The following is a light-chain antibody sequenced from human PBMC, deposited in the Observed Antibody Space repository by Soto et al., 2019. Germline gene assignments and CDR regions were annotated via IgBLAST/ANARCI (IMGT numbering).Light chain of an antibody. J-gene: IGKJ1*01. Sequence: GDRVTRSPIPRPRVSSDFLAWYQQKAGQAPRLLIYGPSNRATGVPDRFIGGGSGTDFTLTIIRLEAEDFAVYYCQQIGSAPRTFGQGTKVDIK. CDR2: GPS. CDR1: PRVSSDF. CDR3: QQIGSAPRT. V-gene: IGKV3-20*01.